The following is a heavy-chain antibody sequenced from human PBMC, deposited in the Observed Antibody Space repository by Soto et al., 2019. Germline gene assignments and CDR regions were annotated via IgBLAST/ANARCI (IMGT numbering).Heavy chain of an antibody. V-gene: IGHV3-23*01. Sequence: GGSLRLSCAASGFTFSSYAMSWVRQAPGKGLEWVSAISGSGGSTYHADSVKGRFTISRDNSKNTLYLQMNSLRAEDTAVYYCAKEIHYDSSGYYYDFAFDIWGQGTMVTVSS. CDR2: ISGSGGST. CDR3: AKEIHYDSSGYYYDFAFDI. D-gene: IGHD3-22*01. J-gene: IGHJ3*02. CDR1: GFTFSSYA.